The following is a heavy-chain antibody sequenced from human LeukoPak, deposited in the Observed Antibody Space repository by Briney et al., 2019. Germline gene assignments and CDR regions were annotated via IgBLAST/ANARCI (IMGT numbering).Heavy chain of an antibody. J-gene: IGHJ5*02. D-gene: IGHD6-6*01. V-gene: IGHV3-30*04. CDR3: EAPFDP. Sequence: PGGSLRLSCAASGFTFSSYAMHWVRQAPGKGLEWVAVISYDGSNKYYADSVKGRFTISRDNSKNTLYLQMNSLRAEDTAGYYCEAPFDPWGQGTLVTVSS. CDR2: ISYDGSNK. CDR1: GFTFSSYA.